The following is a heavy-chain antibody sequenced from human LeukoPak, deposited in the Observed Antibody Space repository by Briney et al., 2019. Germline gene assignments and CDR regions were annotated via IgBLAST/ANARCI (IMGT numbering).Heavy chain of an antibody. Sequence: PGGSLRLSCAASAFTFSSHAMSWVRQAPGKGLEWVSAISGSGGSTYYADSVKGRFTISRDNSKNTLYLLMNSLGAEDTAVYYCAKGHSLGGFDYWGQGTLVTVSS. CDR3: AKGHSLGGFDY. D-gene: IGHD6-13*01. J-gene: IGHJ4*02. V-gene: IGHV3-23*01. CDR2: ISGSGGST. CDR1: AFTFSSHA.